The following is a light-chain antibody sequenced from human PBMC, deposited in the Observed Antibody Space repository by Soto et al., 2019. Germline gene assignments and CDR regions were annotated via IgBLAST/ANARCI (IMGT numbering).Light chain of an antibody. Sequence: QSALTQPPSVSGSPGQSVTISCSGTSSEVGSYNRVSWYQQPPGTAPKLMIYEVSNRPSGVPDRFSGSKPGNTASLTISGLQAEDEADYYCSSFTSSSTYVFGTGTKVTVL. CDR3: SSFTSSSTYV. V-gene: IGLV2-18*02. CDR2: EVS. CDR1: SSEVGSYNR. J-gene: IGLJ1*01.